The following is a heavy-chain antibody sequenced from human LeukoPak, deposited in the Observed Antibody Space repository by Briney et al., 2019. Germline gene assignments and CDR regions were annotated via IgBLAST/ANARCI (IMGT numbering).Heavy chain of an antibody. CDR3: ATDNKRSSSDY. V-gene: IGHV1-2*02. J-gene: IGHJ4*02. CDR2: INPNTAAT. Sequence: GASVKVSCKASGYTFADYYMHWVRQAPGQGLEWMGWINPNTAATSYAQKFQGRVTMTGDTSISTVYVELSSLRSDDTAVYYCATDNKRSSSDYWGQGTLVTVSS. D-gene: IGHD5-12*01. CDR1: GYTFADYY.